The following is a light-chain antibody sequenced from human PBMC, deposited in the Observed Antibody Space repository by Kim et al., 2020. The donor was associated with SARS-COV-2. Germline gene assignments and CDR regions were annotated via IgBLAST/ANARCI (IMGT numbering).Light chain of an antibody. Sequence: KAVTHPLPRHRCSIASNYCPWVQHRPGSAPPPVIYEDNQRPSGVPDRFSCSLDSSSNSASLTISGLKTEDEADYYCQSYDSSNPWVFGGGTQLTVL. CDR2: EDN. J-gene: IGLJ3*02. CDR3: QSYDSSNPWV. CDR1: RCSIASNY. V-gene: IGLV6-57*03.